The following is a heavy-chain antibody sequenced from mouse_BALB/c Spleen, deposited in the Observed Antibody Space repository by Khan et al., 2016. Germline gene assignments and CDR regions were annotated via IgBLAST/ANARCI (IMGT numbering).Heavy chain of an antibody. CDR2: ISNSGSST. D-gene: IGHD2-1*01. V-gene: IGHV5-12*02. CDR3: AFGNNAMDY. Sequence: EVELVESGGGLIQPGGSLKLSCATSGFTFSDYYMYWGRQTPEKRLEWVAYISNSGSSTYYPATVKGRFTISRDNAENTLYLQMSRLKSEDTAMYYYAFGNNAMDYWGQGTSVTVSS. CDR1: GFTFSDYY. J-gene: IGHJ4*01.